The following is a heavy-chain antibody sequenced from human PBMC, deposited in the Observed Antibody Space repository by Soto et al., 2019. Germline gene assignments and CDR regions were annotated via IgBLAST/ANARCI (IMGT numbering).Heavy chain of an antibody. D-gene: IGHD1-7*01. CDR3: GSSSLYYWNYMMY. CDR2: VSAYNGNT. J-gene: IGHJ4*02. V-gene: IGHV1-18*01. CDR1: GYTFSNDA. Sequence: QVQLVQSGAEVKKPGASVKVSCKASGYTFSNDAITWVRQAPGQGLEWMGWVSAYNGNTNYAQKFKGRVTMTTDTSKGTAYMELRSLRNDDKAVDVCGSSSLYYWNYMMYWGEGTLVTVSS.